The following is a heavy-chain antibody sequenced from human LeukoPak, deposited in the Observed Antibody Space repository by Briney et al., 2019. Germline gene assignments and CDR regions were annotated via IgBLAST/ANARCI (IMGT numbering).Heavy chain of an antibody. CDR3: AKDLGPSHTNYFDY. V-gene: IGHV3-23*01. D-gene: IGHD3-16*01. CDR2: ISGGGYTT. Sequence: AGGSLRLSCAASRFTFSSFAMSWVRQAPGKGLEWVSAISGGGYTTYYAGSVNGRFTISRDNSKNTLYLQMNSLRAEDTAVYYCAKDLGPSHTNYFDYWGQGTLVTVSS. J-gene: IGHJ4*02. CDR1: RFTFSSFA.